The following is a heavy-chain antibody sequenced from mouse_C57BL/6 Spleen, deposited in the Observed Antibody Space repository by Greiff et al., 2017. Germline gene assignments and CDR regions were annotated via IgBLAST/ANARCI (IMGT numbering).Heavy chain of an antibody. Sequence: QVQLQQPGAELVKPGASVKLSCKASGYTFTSYWMQWVKQRPGQGLEWIGEINPSDSYTNYNQKFKGKATLTVDTSSSTAYMQLSSLTSEDSAVYYCARTDYDYEWYFDVWGTGTTVTVSS. CDR1: GYTFTSYW. CDR3: ARTDYDYEWYFDV. CDR2: INPSDSYT. V-gene: IGHV1-50*01. J-gene: IGHJ1*03. D-gene: IGHD2-4*01.